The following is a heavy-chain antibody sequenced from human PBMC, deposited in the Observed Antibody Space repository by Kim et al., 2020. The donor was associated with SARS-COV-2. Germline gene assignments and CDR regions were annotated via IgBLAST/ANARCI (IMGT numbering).Heavy chain of an antibody. CDR3: ARGPSSISVADIPVDY. D-gene: IGHD6-19*01. CDR2: IHAGNGNT. V-gene: IGHV1-3*01. J-gene: IGHJ4*02. CDR1: GHTLTTYL. Sequence: ASVKVSCKASGHTLTTYLIHWVRQAPGQRLEWMGWIHAGNGNTKYSPKFQGRATITRDTSTSTAYIELNSLRSEDTAVYYCARGPSSISVADIPVDYWGQGTQVSVSS.